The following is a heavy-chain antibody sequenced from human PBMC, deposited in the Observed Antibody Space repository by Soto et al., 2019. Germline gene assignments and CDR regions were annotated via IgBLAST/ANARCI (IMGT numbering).Heavy chain of an antibody. V-gene: IGHV1-69*01. D-gene: IGHD6-6*01. CDR3: ARSSTCRGSSPLYYGMDV. CDR1: GGTFSSYA. J-gene: IGHJ6*02. CDR2: IIPIFGTA. Sequence: QVQLVQSGAEVKKPGSSVKVSCKASGGTFSSYAISWVRQAPGQGLEWMGGIIPIFGTANYAQKFQGRVTITADESTSTAYMELRSLRSEDTAVYYCARSSTCRGSSPLYYGMDVWGQGTTVTVSS.